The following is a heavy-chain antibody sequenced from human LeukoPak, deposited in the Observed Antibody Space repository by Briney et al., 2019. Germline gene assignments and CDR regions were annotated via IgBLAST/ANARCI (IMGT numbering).Heavy chain of an antibody. CDR1: GFTFSSYA. V-gene: IGHV3-23*01. Sequence: PGGSLRLSCAASGFTFSSYAMSWVRQAPGKGLEWVSAISGSGGSTYYADSVKGRFTISRDNSKNTLYLQMNSLRAEDTAVYYCAKDGPPSHYDSSGYYLGVFDYWGQGTLVTVSS. CDR2: ISGSGGST. CDR3: AKDGPPSHYDSSGYYLGVFDY. D-gene: IGHD3-22*01. J-gene: IGHJ4*02.